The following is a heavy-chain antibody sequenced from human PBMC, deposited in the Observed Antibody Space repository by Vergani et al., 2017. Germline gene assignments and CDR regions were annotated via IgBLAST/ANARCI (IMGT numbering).Heavy chain of an antibody. D-gene: IGHD2-2*01. J-gene: IGHJ3*02. CDR1: GGSFSGYY. CDR3: ARGPPLYCSSTSCPGAFDI. CDR2: INHSGST. Sequence: QVQLQQWGAGLLKPSETLSLTCAVYGGSFSGYYWSWIRQPPGKGLEWIGEINHSGSTNYNPSLKSRVTISVDTSKNQFSLKLSSVTAADTAVYYCARGPPLYCSSTSCPGAFDIWGQGTMVTVSS. V-gene: IGHV4-34*01.